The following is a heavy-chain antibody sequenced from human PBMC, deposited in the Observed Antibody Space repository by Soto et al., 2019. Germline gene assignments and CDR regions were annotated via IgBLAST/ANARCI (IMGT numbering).Heavy chain of an antibody. J-gene: IGHJ6*02. CDR2: ISSGSTTI. V-gene: IGHV3-48*03. D-gene: IGHD5-18*01. CDR1: RFSFSSYE. CDR3: ARSGFSYGFNYYYYGMDI. Sequence: TGVPLSLSCAASRFSFSSYEMNWVRQAPGKGLEWVSYISSGSTTISYANSVKGRFTVSRDNAKNSLYLHMDGLKGEDTAVYYCARSGFSYGFNYYYYGMDIWGHGTTVTVSS.